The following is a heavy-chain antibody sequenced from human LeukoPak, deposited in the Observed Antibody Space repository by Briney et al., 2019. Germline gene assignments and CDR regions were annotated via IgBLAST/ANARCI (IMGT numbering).Heavy chain of an antibody. CDR3: ARQGSGSSYYYYTFPY. J-gene: IGHJ4*02. CDR2: INHSGNT. D-gene: IGHD1-26*01. V-gene: IGHV4-39*01. CDR1: GGSISSSSYY. Sequence: SETLSLTCTVSGGSISSSSYYWGWIRQPPGKGLEWIGEINHSGNTNYNPSLKSRVTMSVDTSKNHFYLKLSSVTAADTAVYYCARQGSGSSYYYYTFPYRGQGTLVTVSS.